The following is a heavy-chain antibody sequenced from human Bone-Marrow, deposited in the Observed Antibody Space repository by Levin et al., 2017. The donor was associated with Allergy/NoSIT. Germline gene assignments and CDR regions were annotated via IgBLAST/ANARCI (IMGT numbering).Heavy chain of an antibody. J-gene: IGHJ4*02. CDR3: TRGRCRGAIFGCAAFSY. CDR1: GESFSDYY. Sequence: SETLSLTCAVYGESFSDYYWSWIRQPPGKGLEWIGEINRSGSTNYNPSLKSRVTISVDTSTNQFSLNLRSVTAADTAVYYCTRGRCRGAIFGCAAFSYWGQGTLVTVSP. D-gene: IGHD3-3*01. V-gene: IGHV4-34*01. CDR2: INRSGST.